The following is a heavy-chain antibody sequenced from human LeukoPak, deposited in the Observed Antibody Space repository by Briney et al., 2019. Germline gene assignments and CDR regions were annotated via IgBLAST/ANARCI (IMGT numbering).Heavy chain of an antibody. D-gene: IGHD6-13*01. CDR3: ATGPGSSSVDY. CDR2: VDPEDGET. V-gene: IGHV1-69-2*01. CDR1: GYTFTDYY. Sequence: ASVKVSCKVSGYTFTDYYMHWVQQAPGKGLEWMGLVDPEDGETIYAEKFQGRVTIIADTSTDTAYMELSSLRSEDTAVYYCATGPGSSSVDYWGQGTLVTVSS. J-gene: IGHJ4*02.